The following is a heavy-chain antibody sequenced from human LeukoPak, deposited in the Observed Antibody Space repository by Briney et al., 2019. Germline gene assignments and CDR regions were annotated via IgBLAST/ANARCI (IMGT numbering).Heavy chain of an antibody. J-gene: IGHJ6*02. V-gene: IGHV3-74*01. CDR2: INGDGSST. Sequence: GGSLRLSCAAYGFTFSRYWMHWVRQAPGKGLVWVSRINGDGSSTNYTDSVKGRFTISRDNAKNMLHLQMNSLRAEDTAVYYCVRDAHTGSGTYWGGVDYYYGLDVWGQGTTVTVSS. CDR3: VRDAHTGSGTYWGGVDYYYGLDV. CDR1: GFTFSRYW. D-gene: IGHD3-10*01.